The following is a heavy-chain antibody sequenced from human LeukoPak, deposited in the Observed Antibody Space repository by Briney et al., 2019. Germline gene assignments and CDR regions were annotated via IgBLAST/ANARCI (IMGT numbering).Heavy chain of an antibody. CDR1: GGSFSGYY. D-gene: IGHD2-15*01. V-gene: IGHV4-34*01. CDR3: ASSDCSGGSCYSHFDY. Sequence: PSETLSLTCAVYGGSFSGYYLSWIRQPPGKGLEWRGEINHSVSTNYNPSPKSRVTISVDTSKNQFSLKLGSVTAADTAVYYCASSDCSGGSCYSHFDYWGQGTLVTVSS. J-gene: IGHJ4*02. CDR2: INHSVST.